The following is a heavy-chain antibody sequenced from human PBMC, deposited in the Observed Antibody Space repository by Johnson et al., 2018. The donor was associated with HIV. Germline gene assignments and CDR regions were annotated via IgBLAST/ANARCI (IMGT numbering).Heavy chain of an antibody. Sequence: VPLVESGGGVVQPGGSLRLSCAASGFTFSCYDVHWVRQATGKGLEWVSPIGTAGDTYYPGSVKGRFTISRDNSKNTLYLQMNSLRAEDTAVYFCASGDDDGFWGQGTMVTVSS. CDR2: IGTAGDT. J-gene: IGHJ3*01. CDR1: GFTFSCYD. V-gene: IGHV3-13*01. D-gene: IGHD5-12*01. CDR3: ASGDDDGF.